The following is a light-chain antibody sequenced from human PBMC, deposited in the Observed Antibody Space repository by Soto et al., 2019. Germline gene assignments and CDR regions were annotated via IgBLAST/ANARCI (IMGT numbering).Light chain of an antibody. J-gene: IGKJ1*01. CDR3: QQYNSYSRT. CDR1: QGIRSD. V-gene: IGKV1-6*01. CDR2: GVS. Sequence: AIQMTQFPPSLSASVGDTVTITCRASQGIRSDLGWYQQKPGKAPKLLIYGVSRLQNGVPSRFSGSGSGTDFTLIISRLQPDDFATYYCQQYNSYSRTFGQGTKVDIK.